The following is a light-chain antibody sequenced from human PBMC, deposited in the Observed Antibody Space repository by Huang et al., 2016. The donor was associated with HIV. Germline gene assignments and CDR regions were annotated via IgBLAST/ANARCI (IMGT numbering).Light chain of an antibody. J-gene: IGKJ1*01. CDR1: QSVSGN. V-gene: IGKV3-15*01. Sequence: EIVMTQSPATLSVSPGQRASLACRASQSVSGNIAWYQQKPGQAPRLFIFDTSPRATGVPPRFTGSVSGAEFTLTISSLQSEDSALYFCQYYNNWPPRGTFGQGTKVEMK. CDR2: DTS. CDR3: QYYNNWPPRGT.